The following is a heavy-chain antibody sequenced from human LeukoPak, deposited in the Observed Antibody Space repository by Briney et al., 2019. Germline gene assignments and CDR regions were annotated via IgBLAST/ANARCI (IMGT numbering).Heavy chain of an antibody. V-gene: IGHV6-1*01. CDR1: GDSVSSNSAA. Sequence: SQTLSLTCALSGDSVSSNSAAWNWIRQSPSRGLEWLGRTYYRSKWYNDYAVSVKSRITINPDTCKNQFSLQLNSVTPEDTAVYYCARAEPARGYNWFDPWGQGTLVTVSS. J-gene: IGHJ5*02. D-gene: IGHD3-10*01. CDR2: TYYRSKWYN. CDR3: ARAEPARGYNWFDP.